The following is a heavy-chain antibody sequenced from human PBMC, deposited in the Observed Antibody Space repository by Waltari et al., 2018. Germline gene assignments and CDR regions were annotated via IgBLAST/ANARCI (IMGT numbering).Heavy chain of an antibody. D-gene: IGHD4-17*01. V-gene: IGHV3-7*01. CDR1: GFPFSSSW. CDR2: IKQDGSKK. CDR3: AREATVTTHRDLRY. J-gene: IGHJ4*02. Sequence: EVQLVESGGGLVQPGGSLRLSCAASGFPFSSSWMRWVSQAPGKGLGLEARIKQDGSKKYYVDSVKCRFTISRDNAKNSLYLQMNSLRAEDTAVYYCAREATVTTHRDLRYWGQGTLVTVSS.